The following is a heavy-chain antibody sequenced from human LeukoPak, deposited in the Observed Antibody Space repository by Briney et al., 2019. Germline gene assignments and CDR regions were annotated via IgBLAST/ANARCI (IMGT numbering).Heavy chain of an antibody. Sequence: ASVKVSCKAFGYTFTNYYMHWVRQAPGQELEWMGIINPSDGGRTYSQKFQGRVTMTRDTSTSTVYMELSSLRSEDTAVYFCARGSTRSAWGDYWGQGTLVTVPS. J-gene: IGHJ4*02. CDR3: ARGSTRSAWGDY. D-gene: IGHD1-1*01. CDR2: INPSDGGR. CDR1: GYTFTNYY. V-gene: IGHV1-46*01.